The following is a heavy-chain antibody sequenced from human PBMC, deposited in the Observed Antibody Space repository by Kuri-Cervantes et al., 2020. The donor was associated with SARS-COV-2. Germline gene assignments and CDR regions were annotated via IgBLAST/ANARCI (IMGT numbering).Heavy chain of an antibody. CDR3: ARKTRGTFHLDY. J-gene: IGHJ4*02. CDR1: GYTFTGYD. CDR2: MNPKIDIS. V-gene: IGHV1-8*01. D-gene: IGHD1-26*01. Sequence: ASVKVSCKASGYTFTGYDINWVRQAPGQGLEWVGWMNPKIDISGSVKKFQGRVTMTRDTSTNTAYMELTSLGSQDTAVCYCARKTRGTFHLDYWGPGTPVTVSS.